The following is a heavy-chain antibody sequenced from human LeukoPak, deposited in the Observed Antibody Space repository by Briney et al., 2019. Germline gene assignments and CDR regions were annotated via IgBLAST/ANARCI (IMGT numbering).Heavy chain of an antibody. D-gene: IGHD3-3*01. CDR3: ARSARLMKGVVEVTALDD. Sequence: QSGGSLRLSCEDSRFTFRGYEMNWVRQAPGKGLEWIAYLSSSGSAFSYADSVKGRFTIARDNAKNSVYLEMNSLRADDTAVYYCARSARLMKGVVEVTALDDWGQGTLVTVSS. J-gene: IGHJ4*02. V-gene: IGHV3-48*03. CDR2: LSSSGSAF. CDR1: RFTFRGYE.